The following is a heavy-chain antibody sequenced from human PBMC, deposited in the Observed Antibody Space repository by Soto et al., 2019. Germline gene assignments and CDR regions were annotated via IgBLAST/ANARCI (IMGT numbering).Heavy chain of an antibody. CDR1: GFTFSSYE. J-gene: IGHJ6*04. CDR3: ARDLLHYDFWSGYSAYFCYGMDV. Sequence: GGSLRLSCSASGFTFSSYEMNWVRQAPGKGLEWVSYISDSGRTIYYADSVKGRFTVSRDDAQNSVYLQMDSLRAEDTAVYYCARDLLHYDFWSGYSAYFCYGMDVWGARTKVTVSS. V-gene: IGHV3-48*03. D-gene: IGHD3-3*01. CDR2: ISDSGRTI.